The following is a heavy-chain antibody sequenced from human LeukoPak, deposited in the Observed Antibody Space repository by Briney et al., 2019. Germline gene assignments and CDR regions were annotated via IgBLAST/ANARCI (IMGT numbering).Heavy chain of an antibody. Sequence: PGGSLRLSCAASGFTFDDYTMHWVRQAPGKGLGWVSGISLNGCSMGYAESVKGRFPITRDSAKNTLYLQMKSLRAGATASYYYAKGTDDVSSGYYFDYWGQGTLVTVSS. D-gene: IGHD3-22*01. CDR1: GFTFDDYT. V-gene: IGHV3-9*01. CDR3: AKGTDDVSSGYYFDY. J-gene: IGHJ4*02. CDR2: ISLNGCSM.